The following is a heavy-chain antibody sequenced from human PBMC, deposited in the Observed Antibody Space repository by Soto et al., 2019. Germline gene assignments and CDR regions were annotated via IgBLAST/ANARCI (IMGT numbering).Heavy chain of an antibody. CDR3: ARDLKSTVTTRGGIDY. CDR2: IYYSGST. V-gene: IGHV4-30-4*01. CDR1: GGSISSGDYY. J-gene: IGHJ4*02. Sequence: SETLSLTCTVSGGSISSGDYYWSWIRQPPGKGLEWIGYIYYSGSTYYNPSLKSRVTISVDTSKNQFSLKLSSVTAADTAVYYCARDLKSTVTTRGGIDYWGQGTLVTVSS. D-gene: IGHD4-17*01.